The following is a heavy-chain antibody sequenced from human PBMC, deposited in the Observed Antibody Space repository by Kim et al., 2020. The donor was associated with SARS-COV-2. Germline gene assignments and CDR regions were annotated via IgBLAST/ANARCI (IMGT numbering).Heavy chain of an antibody. D-gene: IGHD5-18*01. CDR3: AMTSRIQLLFDY. V-gene: IGHV4-31*02. J-gene: IGHJ4*02. Sequence: YNPSLKSRVTISVDTSKNQFSLKLSSVTAADTAVYYCAMTSRIQLLFDYWGQGTLVTVSS.